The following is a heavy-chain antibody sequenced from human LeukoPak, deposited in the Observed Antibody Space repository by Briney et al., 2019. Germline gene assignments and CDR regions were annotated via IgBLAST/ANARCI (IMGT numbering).Heavy chain of an antibody. V-gene: IGHV1-69*13. CDR2: IIPIFGTA. D-gene: IGHD1-26*01. CDR1: AYNFISYG. CDR3: ARELVGAFDY. J-gene: IGHJ4*02. Sequence: ASVNVSCKASAYNFISYGISWVRQAPGQGLEWMGGIIPIFGTANYAQKFQGRVTITADESTSTAYMELSSLRSEDTAVYYCARELVGAFDYWGQGTLVTVSS.